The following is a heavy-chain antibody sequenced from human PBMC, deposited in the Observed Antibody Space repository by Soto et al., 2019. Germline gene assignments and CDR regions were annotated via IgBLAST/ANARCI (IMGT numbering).Heavy chain of an antibody. CDR3: THRRCGGGSCYNVFDI. D-gene: IGHD2-15*01. J-gene: IGHJ3*02. CDR1: GFSLSTSGEG. Sequence: QITLKESGPTLVQPTQTLTLTCTFSGFSLSTSGEGVGWIRQPPGKALEWLALIYWNDDKRYSPSLKSRLTITKDTSKNQVVLTMTSLDPVDTATYFWTHRRCGGGSCYNVFDIWGQGAMVTVSS. CDR2: IYWNDDK. V-gene: IGHV2-5*01.